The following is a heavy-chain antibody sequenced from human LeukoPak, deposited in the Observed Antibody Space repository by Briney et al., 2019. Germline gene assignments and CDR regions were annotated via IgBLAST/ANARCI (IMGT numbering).Heavy chain of an antibody. CDR1: GYTFTSYG. CDR3: ARGGPPYDFWTDYYYYYYMDV. V-gene: IGHV1-18*01. Sequence: GASVKVSCKASGYTFTSYGISWVRQAPGQGLEWMGWISAYNGNTNYAQKLQGRVTMTTDTSTSTAYMELRSLRSDDTAVYYCARGGPPYDFWTDYYYYYYMDVWGKGTTVTVSS. J-gene: IGHJ6*03. CDR2: ISAYNGNT. D-gene: IGHD3-3*01.